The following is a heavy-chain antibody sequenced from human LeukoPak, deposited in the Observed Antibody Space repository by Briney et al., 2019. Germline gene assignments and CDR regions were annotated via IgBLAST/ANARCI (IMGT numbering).Heavy chain of an antibody. CDR3: ARGRYCSGGSCYTGHYYYGMDV. V-gene: IGHV4-34*01. Sequence: PSETLSLTCAVYGGSFSGYYWSWIRQPPGKGLEWIGEINHSGSTNYNPSLKSRVTISVDTSKNQFSLELSSVTAADTAVYYCARGRYCSGGSCYTGHYYYGMDVWGQGTTVTVSS. CDR1: GGSFSGYY. J-gene: IGHJ6*02. CDR2: INHSGST. D-gene: IGHD2-15*01.